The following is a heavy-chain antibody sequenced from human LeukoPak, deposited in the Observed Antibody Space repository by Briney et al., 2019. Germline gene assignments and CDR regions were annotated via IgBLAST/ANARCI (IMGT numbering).Heavy chain of an antibody. D-gene: IGHD5-18*01. V-gene: IGHV3-11*04. CDR1: EFSVGSNY. CDR2: ISSSGGTI. J-gene: IGHJ4*02. Sequence: GGSLRLSCAASEFSVGSNYMTWVRQAPGKGLEWVSYISSSGGTIYYADSVKGRFTISRDNAKNSLYLQMNSLRAEDTAVYYCARARGYSYGSDYWGQGTLVTVSS. CDR3: ARARGYSYGSDY.